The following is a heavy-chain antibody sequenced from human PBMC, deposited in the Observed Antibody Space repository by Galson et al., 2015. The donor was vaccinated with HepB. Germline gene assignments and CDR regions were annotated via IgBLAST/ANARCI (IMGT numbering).Heavy chain of an antibody. CDR2: INQFGGEK. Sequence: SLRLSCAASGLTFINYWMSWVRQAPGKGLEWVANINQFGGEKNYVDSVKGRFTISRDNAKNMVYLQMTNLEAADTAIYYCARDFGHAFGFYNFFQHWGQGTLVTVSS. CDR1: GLTFINYW. D-gene: IGHD1-1*01. CDR3: ARDFGHAFGFYNFFQH. V-gene: IGHV3-7*01. J-gene: IGHJ1*01.